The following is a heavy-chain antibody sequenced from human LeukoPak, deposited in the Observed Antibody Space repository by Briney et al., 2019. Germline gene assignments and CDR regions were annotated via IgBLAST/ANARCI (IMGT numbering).Heavy chain of an antibody. J-gene: IGHJ5*02. Sequence: ASVKVSCKASGYTFTSYYMHWVRQAPGQGLEWMGIINPSGGSTCYAQKFQGRVTMTRDTSTSTVYMELSSLRSEDTAVYYCARGTIYCSGGSCYRLGWFDPWGQGTLVTVSS. CDR2: INPSGGST. D-gene: IGHD2-15*01. CDR3: ARGTIYCSGGSCYRLGWFDP. V-gene: IGHV1-46*01. CDR1: GYTFTSYY.